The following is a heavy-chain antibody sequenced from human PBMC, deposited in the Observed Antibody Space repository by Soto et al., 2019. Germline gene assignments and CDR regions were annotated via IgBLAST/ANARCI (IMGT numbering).Heavy chain of an antibody. D-gene: IGHD3-10*01. CDR1: GVTFRSYA. J-gene: IGHJ6*02. V-gene: IGHV3-23*01. Sequence: CAASGVTFRSYAMICVRQAPRAVVPSVSGISGSGGSTYYAGSVKGRFTISRDNSKNTLYLQINSLRAEDTAVYTCARTLCYGSGGPYYYFYGMDLWGQGTTVTVSS. CDR2: ISGSGGST. CDR3: ARTLCYGSGGPYYYFYGMDL.